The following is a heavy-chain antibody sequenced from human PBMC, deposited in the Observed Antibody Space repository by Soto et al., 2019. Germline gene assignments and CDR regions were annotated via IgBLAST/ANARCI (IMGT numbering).Heavy chain of an antibody. J-gene: IGHJ6*02. CDR2: ISSSGSTI. D-gene: IGHD3-16*02. V-gene: IGHV3-48*03. Sequence: EVQLVESGGGLVQPGGSLRLSCAASGFTFSSYEMNWVRQAPGKGLEWVSYISSSGSTIYYADSVKGRFTISRDNAKNSLYLQMNSLRAEDTAVYYCARGGSYRYTDGMDVWGQGTTVTVSS. CDR1: GFTFSSYE. CDR3: ARGGSYRYTDGMDV.